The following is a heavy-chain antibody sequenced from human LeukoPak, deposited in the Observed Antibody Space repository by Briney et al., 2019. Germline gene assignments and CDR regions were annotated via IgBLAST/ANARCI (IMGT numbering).Heavy chain of an antibody. CDR2: ISAYNGNT. CDR1: GYTFTSYG. J-gene: IGHJ4*02. D-gene: IGHD3-16*01. CDR3: ARPRMEGGLDGY. Sequence: ASVKVSCKASGYTFTSYGISWVRQAPGQGLEWMGWISAYNGNTNYAQKLQGRVTMTRDTSINTSYMELSRLRSDDTAVYYCARPRMEGGLDGYWGQGTLVTVSS. V-gene: IGHV1-18*01.